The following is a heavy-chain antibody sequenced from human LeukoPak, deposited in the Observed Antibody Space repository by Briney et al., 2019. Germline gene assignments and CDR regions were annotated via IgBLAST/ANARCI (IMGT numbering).Heavy chain of an antibody. J-gene: IGHJ4*02. Sequence: GESLKISCKGSGYSFISYWIGWVRQMPGEGLEWMGIIYPGDSDTRYSPSFQGQVTISADKSISTAYLQWSSLKASDTAMYYCARQIPGSFGGFDYWGQGTLVTVSS. CDR2: IYPGDSDT. D-gene: IGHD2-15*01. V-gene: IGHV5-51*01. CDR3: ARQIPGSFGGFDY. CDR1: GYSFISYW.